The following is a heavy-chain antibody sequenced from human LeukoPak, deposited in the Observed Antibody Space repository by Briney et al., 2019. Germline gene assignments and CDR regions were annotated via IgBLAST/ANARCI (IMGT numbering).Heavy chain of an antibody. V-gene: IGHV4-59*01. Sequence: SETLSLTCTVSGGSISSYYWSWIRQPPGKGLEWIGYIYYSGSTNYNPSLKSRVTTSVDTSKNQFSLKLSSVTAADTAVYYCARSSDYSNYGIDYWGQGTLVTVSS. D-gene: IGHD4-11*01. J-gene: IGHJ4*02. CDR3: ARSSDYSNYGIDY. CDR1: GGSISSYY. CDR2: IYYSGST.